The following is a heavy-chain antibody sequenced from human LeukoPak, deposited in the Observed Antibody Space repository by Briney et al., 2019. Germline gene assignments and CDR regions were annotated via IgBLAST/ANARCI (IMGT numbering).Heavy chain of an antibody. J-gene: IGHJ4*02. CDR3: AKTGSLMGRFFDY. CDR1: GCSLSSGSHY. CDR2: IYHSGTP. Sequence: SDTLPLTCTVSGCSLSSGSHYWRWLPPPPGKALEGLGYIYHSGTPNYNPSLESRLNMSVDTSKNQFSLKLTSVGAADTALYFCAKTGSLMGRFFDYWGQGIQVIVSS. D-gene: IGHD3-10*01. V-gene: IGHV4-61*01.